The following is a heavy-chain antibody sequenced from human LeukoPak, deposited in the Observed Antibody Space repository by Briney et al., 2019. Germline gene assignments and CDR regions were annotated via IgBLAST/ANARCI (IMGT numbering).Heavy chain of an antibody. CDR1: GFTFSSYG. CDR2: ISYDGSNK. J-gene: IGHJ4*02. D-gene: IGHD6-19*01. Sequence: GGSLRLSCAASGFTFSSYGMHRVRQAPGKGLEWVAVISYDGSNKYYADSVKGRFTISRDNSKSTLYLQMNSLRAEDTAVYYCARAPYSSGWYCEYWGQGTLVTVSS. V-gene: IGHV3-30*03. CDR3: ARAPYSSGWYCEY.